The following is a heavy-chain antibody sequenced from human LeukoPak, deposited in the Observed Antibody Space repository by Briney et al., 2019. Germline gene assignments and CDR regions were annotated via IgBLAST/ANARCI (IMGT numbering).Heavy chain of an antibody. CDR1: GYTFTSYD. Sequence: ASVKVSCKASGYTFTSYDINWVRQATGQGLEWMGWMKPNSGNTGYAQKFQGRVTITRNTSISTAYMELSSLRSEDTAVYYCARGGQASPNDAFDIWGQGTMVTVSS. J-gene: IGHJ3*02. D-gene: IGHD2-21*01. CDR2: MKPNSGNT. CDR3: ARGGQASPNDAFDI. V-gene: IGHV1-8*03.